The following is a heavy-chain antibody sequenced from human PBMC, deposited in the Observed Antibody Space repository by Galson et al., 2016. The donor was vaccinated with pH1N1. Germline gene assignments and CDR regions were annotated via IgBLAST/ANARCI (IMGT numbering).Heavy chain of an antibody. CDR2: ISGSGFTT. D-gene: IGHD4-11*01. CDR1: GLTFSSYA. CDR3: AKGGHYSSFDY. J-gene: IGHJ4*02. V-gene: IGHV3-23*01. Sequence: SLRLSCAASGLTFSSYAMSWVRQAPGKGLEWVSTISGSGFTTFFADSVKGRFTISRDNSKNTFHLQQNSLRAEDTAIYYCAKGGHYSSFDYWGQGALVTVSS.